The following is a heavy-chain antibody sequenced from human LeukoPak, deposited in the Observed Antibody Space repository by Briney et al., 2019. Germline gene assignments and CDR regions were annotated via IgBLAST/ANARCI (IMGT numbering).Heavy chain of an antibody. CDR2: IYYSGST. CDR3: ARDMGNY. Sequence: PSETLSLTCTVSGGSIRSSSYYWGWIRQPPGKGLEWIGSIYYSGSTYYNPSLKSRVTISVDTSKNQFSLKLSSVTAADTAVYYCARDMGNYWGQGTLVTVSS. D-gene: IGHD3-10*01. J-gene: IGHJ4*02. V-gene: IGHV4-39*07. CDR1: GGSIRSSSYY.